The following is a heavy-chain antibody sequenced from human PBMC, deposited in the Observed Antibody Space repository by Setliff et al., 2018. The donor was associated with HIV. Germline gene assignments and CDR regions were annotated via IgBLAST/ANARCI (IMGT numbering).Heavy chain of an antibody. D-gene: IGHD3-22*01. Sequence: PSETLSLTCTVSGGSISSSSYYWGWIRQPPGKGLEWIGSIYYSGSTYYNPSLKSRVTISVDTSKNQFSLKLSSVTAADTAVYYCARHQYYYDRSGGGALDYWGQGTLVTVSS. CDR3: ARHQYYYDRSGGGALDY. V-gene: IGHV4-39*01. CDR1: GGSISSSSYY. CDR2: IYYSGST. J-gene: IGHJ4*02.